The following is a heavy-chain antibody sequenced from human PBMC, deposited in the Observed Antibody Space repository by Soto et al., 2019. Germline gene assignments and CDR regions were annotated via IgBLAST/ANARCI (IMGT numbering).Heavy chain of an antibody. CDR1: GGSFSGYY. Sequence: PSDTLSLTCAGYGGSFSGYYWSWIRQPPGKGLEWIGEINHSGGTNYNPSLKSRVTISIDTANNHFSLRLSLVTAADTAVYYCARIRYQLPSSVVWFDPWGQGTLVTVSS. J-gene: IGHJ5*02. D-gene: IGHD2-2*01. V-gene: IGHV4-34*01. CDR2: INHSGGT. CDR3: ARIRYQLPSSVVWFDP.